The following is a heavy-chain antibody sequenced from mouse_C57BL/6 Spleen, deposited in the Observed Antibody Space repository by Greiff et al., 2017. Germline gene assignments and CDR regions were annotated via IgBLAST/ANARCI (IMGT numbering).Heavy chain of an antibody. CDR1: GYTFTSYW. V-gene: IGHV1-52*01. J-gene: IGHJ3*01. CDR3: ARDSSGSAWLAY. CDR2: IDPSDSET. Sequence: QVQLQQPGAELVRPGSSVKLSCKASGYTFTSYWMPWVKQRPIQGLEWIGNIDPSDSETHYNQKFKDKATLTVDKSSSTAYMQLSSLTSEDSAVYYCARDSSGSAWLAYWGQGTLVTVSA. D-gene: IGHD3-2*02.